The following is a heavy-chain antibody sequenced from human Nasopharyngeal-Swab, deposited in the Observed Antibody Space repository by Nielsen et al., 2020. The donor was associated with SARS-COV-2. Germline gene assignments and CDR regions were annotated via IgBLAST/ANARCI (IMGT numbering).Heavy chain of an antibody. J-gene: IGHJ4*02. CDR1: GFTFTTYS. CDR3: ARDQDNALYD. V-gene: IGHV3-21*05. Sequence: GESLKISCAASGFTFTTYSMNWIRQTPGKGLEWVSYSTSSGSYIWYADSVKGRFTISRDNSKNTVFLQMNSLRAEDTAVYYCARDQDNALYDWGQGTLVTVSS. D-gene: IGHD2-15*01. CDR2: STSSGSYI.